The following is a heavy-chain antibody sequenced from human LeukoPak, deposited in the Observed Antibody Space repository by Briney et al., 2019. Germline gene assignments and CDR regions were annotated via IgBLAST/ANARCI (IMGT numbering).Heavy chain of an antibody. V-gene: IGHV3-21*01. J-gene: IGHJ4*02. CDR3: AIPYDILTGDFDY. Sequence: PGGSLRLSCAASGFTFSSYSMNWLRQAPGKGLEWVSFISSSSSYIYYADSVKGRFTISRDNAKNSLYLQMNSLRAEDTAVYYCAIPYDILTGDFDYWGQGTLVTVSS. CDR1: GFTFSSYS. CDR2: ISSSSSYI. D-gene: IGHD3-9*01.